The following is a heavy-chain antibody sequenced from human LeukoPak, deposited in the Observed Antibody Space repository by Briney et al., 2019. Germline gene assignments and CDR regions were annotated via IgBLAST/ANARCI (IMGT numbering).Heavy chain of an antibody. Sequence: PSETLSLTCTVSGYSLSSGYYWGWVRQPPGKGLEWIGYIYYSGSTNYNPSLKSRVTISVDTSKNQFSLKLSSVTAADTAVYYCARLGHRCDSSGSWGQGTLVTVSS. J-gene: IGHJ5*02. D-gene: IGHD3-22*01. CDR2: IYYSGST. CDR3: ARLGHRCDSSGS. CDR1: GYSLSSGYY. V-gene: IGHV4-38-2*02.